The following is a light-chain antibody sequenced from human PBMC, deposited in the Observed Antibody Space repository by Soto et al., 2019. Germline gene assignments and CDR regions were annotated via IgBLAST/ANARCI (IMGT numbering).Light chain of an antibody. J-gene: IGKJ4*02. Sequence: VLTQNPGTLSLSPGERATLSCRASQSVGSNYLAWYQQKPGQAPRLLIYGASTRATGIPARFSGSGSGTDFTLTISSLEPDDFAVYYCQQYGSSPLTFGGGTKVDIK. CDR3: QQYGSSPLT. V-gene: IGKV3-20*01. CDR2: GAS. CDR1: QSVGSNY.